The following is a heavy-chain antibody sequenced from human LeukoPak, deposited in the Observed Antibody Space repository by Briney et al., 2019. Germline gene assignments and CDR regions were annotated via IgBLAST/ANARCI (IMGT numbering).Heavy chain of an antibody. CDR2: ISWDNNK. CDR1: GFSLTISGVG. Sequence: SGPTLVNPTETLTLTCTFSGFSLTISGVGVGWVRQPPGKAPEWLALISWDNNKRYSPSLKTRLTITKDTSKNQVVLRMTYMDPGDNATFFCLKIKGHYDFWTGWGNMDVWGQGTAVTVSS. J-gene: IGHJ6*02. V-gene: IGHV2-5*02. D-gene: IGHD3-3*01. CDR3: LKIKGHYDFWTGWGNMDV.